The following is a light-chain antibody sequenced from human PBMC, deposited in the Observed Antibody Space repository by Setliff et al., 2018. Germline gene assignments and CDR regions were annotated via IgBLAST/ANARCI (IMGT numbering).Light chain of an antibody. CDR1: SSDIGDYNY. V-gene: IGLV2-14*01. CDR3: TSYTASSTSIYV. Sequence: ALTQPASVSGSPGQSITISCIGSSSDIGDYNYVSWYQHHPGKAPKLMIYEVSSRPSGISDRFSGSKSGNAASLTISGLQAEDEADYYCTSYTASSTSIYVFGTGTKVTVL. J-gene: IGLJ1*01. CDR2: EVS.